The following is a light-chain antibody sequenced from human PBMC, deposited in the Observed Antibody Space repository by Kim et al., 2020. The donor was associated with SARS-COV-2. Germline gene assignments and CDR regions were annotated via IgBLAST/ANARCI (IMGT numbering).Light chain of an antibody. CDR1: SSNIGKNT. Sequence: QSVLTQPPSVSPTPGQRVTISCSGSSSNIGKNTVNWFQQLPGTAPKLLISAYDQRASGIPDRFSGSKSGTSASLAISGLQSEDEADYYCAAWDDSLSSPVFGGGTQLTV. CDR2: AYD. V-gene: IGLV1-44*01. CDR3: AAWDDSLSSPV. J-gene: IGLJ3*02.